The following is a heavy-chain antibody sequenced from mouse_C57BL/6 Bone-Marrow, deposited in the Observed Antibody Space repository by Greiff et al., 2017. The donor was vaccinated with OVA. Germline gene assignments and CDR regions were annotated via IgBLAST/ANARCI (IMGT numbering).Heavy chain of an antibody. CDR3: ARSGTWHFDY. J-gene: IGHJ2*01. V-gene: IGHV1-82*01. CDR1: GYAFSSSW. D-gene: IGHD3-3*01. Sequence: VQLQQSGPELVKPGASVKISCKASGYAFSSSWMNWVKQRPGKGLEWIGRIYPGDGDTNYNGKFKGKATLTADKSSSTAYMQLSSLTSEDSAVSCCARSGTWHFDYWGQGTTLTVSS. CDR2: IYPGDGDT.